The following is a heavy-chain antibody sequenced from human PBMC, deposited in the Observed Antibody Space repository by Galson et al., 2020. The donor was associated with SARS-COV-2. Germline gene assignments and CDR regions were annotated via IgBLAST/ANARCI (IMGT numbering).Heavy chain of an antibody. CDR2: INPNSGGT. CDR3: AGGGRGKTYYYYGMDV. Sequence: ASVKVSCKASGYTFTGYYMHWVRQAPGQGLEWMGWINPNSGGTNYAQKFQGRVTMTRDTSISTAYMELSRLRSDDPAVYYCAGGGRGKTYYYYGMDVWGQGTTVTVSS. V-gene: IGHV1-2*02. D-gene: IGHD3-10*01. J-gene: IGHJ6*02. CDR1: GYTFTGYY.